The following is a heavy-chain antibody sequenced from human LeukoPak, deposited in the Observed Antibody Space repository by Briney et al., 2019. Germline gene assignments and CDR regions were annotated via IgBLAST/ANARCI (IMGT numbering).Heavy chain of an antibody. J-gene: IGHJ4*02. CDR2: IGSGGSTT. V-gene: IGHV3-48*03. CDR1: GFTFSSFE. D-gene: IGHD5-12*01. Sequence: GGSLRLSCAASGFTFSSFEMNWVRQAPGKGLEWVSYIGSGGSTTYYADSVKGRFTISRDNARNSLYLQMNSLRAEDTAVYYCASQGSGYDSPIDHWGQGTLVTVSS. CDR3: ASQGSGYDSPIDH.